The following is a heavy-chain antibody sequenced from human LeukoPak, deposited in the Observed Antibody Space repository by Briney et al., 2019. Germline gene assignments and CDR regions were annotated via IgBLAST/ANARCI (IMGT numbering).Heavy chain of an antibody. Sequence: GGSLRLSCAVSGFTFSSYEMNWVRQAPGKGLEWVSYISSSGSTIYYADSVKGRFTFSRDNAKNSLYLQMNSLRAEDTALYYCARDKSPVRYCSGGSCPSYDAFDIWGQGTMVTVSS. CDR3: ARDKSPVRYCSGGSCPSYDAFDI. CDR1: GFTFSSYE. V-gene: IGHV3-48*03. D-gene: IGHD2-15*01. J-gene: IGHJ3*02. CDR2: ISSSGSTI.